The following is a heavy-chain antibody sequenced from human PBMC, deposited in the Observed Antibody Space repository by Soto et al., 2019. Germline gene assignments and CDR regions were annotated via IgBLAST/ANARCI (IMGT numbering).Heavy chain of an antibody. D-gene: IGHD1-1*01. J-gene: IGHJ5*02. CDR3: ARAAQTRNDWNDLGHWFDP. CDR1: GGTFSNYG. CDR2: IIPFFGTT. Sequence: QVQLVQSGAEVKKPGSSVKVSCKASGGTFSNYGVSWVRQAPGHGLEWMGGIIPFFGTTNYAQKFQGRLTITADESKGTAYMELNRLMPADPAVYFCARAAQTRNDWNDLGHWFDPWGQGILVTVSS. V-gene: IGHV1-69*01.